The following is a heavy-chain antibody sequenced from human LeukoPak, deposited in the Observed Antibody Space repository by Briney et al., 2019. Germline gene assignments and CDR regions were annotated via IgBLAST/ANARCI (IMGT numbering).Heavy chain of an antibody. CDR2: INPNSGGT. Sequence: ASVKVSCKASGYTFTGYYMHWVRQAPGQGLEWMGWINPNSGGTNYAQKFQGRVTMTRDTSISTDYMELSRLRSDDTAVYYCARAGIAAAGTDYWGQGTLVTVSS. J-gene: IGHJ4*02. CDR3: ARAGIAAAGTDY. V-gene: IGHV1-2*02. CDR1: GYTFTGYY. D-gene: IGHD6-13*01.